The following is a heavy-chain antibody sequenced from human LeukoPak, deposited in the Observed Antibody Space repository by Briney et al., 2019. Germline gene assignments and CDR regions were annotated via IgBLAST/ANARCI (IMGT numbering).Heavy chain of an antibody. Sequence: GGSLRLSCTASGVTLSNYAMHWVRRPPGRGLEWVAVISFDGTNKYYGDSVEGRFSVSRDNSKNTVYLQMNSLRPDDTAMYYCATDYGDYEPIDYWGQG. CDR2: ISFDGTNK. D-gene: IGHD4-17*01. CDR3: ATDYGDYEPIDY. V-gene: IGHV3-30*04. CDR1: GVTLSNYA. J-gene: IGHJ4*02.